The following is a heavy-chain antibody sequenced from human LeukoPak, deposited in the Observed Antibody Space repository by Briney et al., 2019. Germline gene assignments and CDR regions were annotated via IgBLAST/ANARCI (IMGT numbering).Heavy chain of an antibody. CDR2: ISGSGGNT. CDR3: AKGGLRGGTYNDDF. CDR1: GFSFSIYG. D-gene: IGHD3-16*01. Sequence: GESLRLSCEASGFSFSIYGMSWVRQAPGKGLEWVSGISGSGGNTYYAEALTGRFTVSRDNSKNTLYLQMSSLRAEDTALYYCAKGGLRGGTYNDDFWGQGTLVTVSS. V-gene: IGHV3-23*01. J-gene: IGHJ4*02.